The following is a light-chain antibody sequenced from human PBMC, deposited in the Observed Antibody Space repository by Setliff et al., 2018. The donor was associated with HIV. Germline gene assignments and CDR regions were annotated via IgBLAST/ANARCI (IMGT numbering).Light chain of an antibody. J-gene: IGLJ2*01. CDR3: SSYARSSTLL. CDR2: EVS. CDR1: TSDVGTYNL. Sequence: QSALTQPASVSGSPGQSITISCTATTSDVGTYNLVSWHQQHPGKAPKFIIYEVSKRPSGVSNRFSGSKSGNTASLTISGLQAEDEADYYYSSYARSSTLLFGGGTKVTVL. V-gene: IGLV2-23*01.